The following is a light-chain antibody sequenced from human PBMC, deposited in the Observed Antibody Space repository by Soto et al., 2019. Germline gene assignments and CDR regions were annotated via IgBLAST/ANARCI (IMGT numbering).Light chain of an antibody. CDR3: SSYISSSTEYV. CDR1: SSDVGGQNY. V-gene: IGLV2-14*03. CDR2: DVG. J-gene: IGLJ1*01. Sequence: QSVLTQPASVSGSPVQSITISCTGTSSDVGGQNYVSWYQQHPGKAPKLIISDVGNRPSGVSNRFSGSKSGNTASLTISGLQAEDEADYYCSSYISSSTEYVFGTGTKVTVL.